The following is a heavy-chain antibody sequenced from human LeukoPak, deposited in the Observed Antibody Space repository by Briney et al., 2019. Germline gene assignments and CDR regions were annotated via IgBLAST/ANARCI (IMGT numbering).Heavy chain of an antibody. J-gene: IGHJ3*02. CDR1: GFTFSSYA. CDR2: ISYDGSNK. V-gene: IGHV3-30-3*01. D-gene: IGHD7-27*01. CDR3: ARDPWGGEGHDAFDI. Sequence: GGSLRLSCAASGFTFSSYAMHWVRQAPGKGLEWVAVISYDGSNKYYADSVKGRFTISRDNSKNTLYLQMNGLRAEDTAVYYCARDPWGGEGHDAFDIWGQGTMVTVSS.